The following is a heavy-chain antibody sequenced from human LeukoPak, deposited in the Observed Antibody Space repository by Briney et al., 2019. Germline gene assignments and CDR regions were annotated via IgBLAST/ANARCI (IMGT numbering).Heavy chain of an antibody. CDR2: ISGSGGST. Sequence: PGGSLRLSCAASGFTVSSNYMSWVRQAPGKGLEWVSAISGSGGSTYYADSVKGRFTISRDNSKNTLYLQMNSLRAEDTAVYYCAKDSGAFMITFGGVIVPPFYFDYWGQGTLVTVSS. CDR1: GFTVSSNY. J-gene: IGHJ4*02. D-gene: IGHD3-16*02. CDR3: AKDSGAFMITFGGVIVPPFYFDY. V-gene: IGHV3-23*01.